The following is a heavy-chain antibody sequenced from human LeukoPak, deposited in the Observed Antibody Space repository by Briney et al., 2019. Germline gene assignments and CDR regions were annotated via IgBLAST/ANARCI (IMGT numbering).Heavy chain of an antibody. D-gene: IGHD2-21*02. V-gene: IGHV3-21*01. CDR1: GFTFSSHS. J-gene: IGHJ4*02. Sequence: KPGGSLRLSCAASGFTFSSHSMNWVRQAPGKGLEWVSSISSSSSYIYYADSVKGRFTISRDNAKNSLYLQVNSLRAEDTAVYYCTRESRGDCYEEWGQGTLVTVSS. CDR2: ISSSSSYI. CDR3: TRESRGDCYEE.